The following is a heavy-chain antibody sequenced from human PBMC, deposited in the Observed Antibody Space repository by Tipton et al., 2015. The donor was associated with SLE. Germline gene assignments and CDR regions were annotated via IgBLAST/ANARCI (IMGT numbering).Heavy chain of an antibody. CDR3: ARQGQQLVRPYYYGMDV. Sequence: LRLSCTVYGGSISSYYWSWIRQPPGKGLEWIGYIYYSGSTNYNPSPKSRVTISVDTSKNQFSLKLSSVTAADTAVYYCARQGQQLVRPYYYGMDVWGQGTTVPVSS. D-gene: IGHD6-13*01. CDR1: GGSISSYY. V-gene: IGHV4-59*08. J-gene: IGHJ6*02. CDR2: IYYSGST.